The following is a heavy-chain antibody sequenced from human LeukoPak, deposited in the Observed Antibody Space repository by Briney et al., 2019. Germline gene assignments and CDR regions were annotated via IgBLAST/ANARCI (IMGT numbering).Heavy chain of an antibody. V-gene: IGHV3-23*01. D-gene: IGHD1-26*01. CDR1: GFTLSSYA. CDR2: VDGGGGGT. Sequence: GSLRLSCAASGFTLSSYAMTWVRQAPGRGLEWASSVDGGGGGTYYADSVKGRFTISRDNSKNTLYLQMNSLTDDDTAVYYCAKKWGVGTTTLDYFDYWGQGTLVTVSS. CDR3: AKKWGVGTTTLDYFDY. J-gene: IGHJ4*02.